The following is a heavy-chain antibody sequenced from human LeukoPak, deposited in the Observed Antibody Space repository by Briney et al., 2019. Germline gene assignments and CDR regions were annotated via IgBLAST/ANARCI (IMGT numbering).Heavy chain of an antibody. J-gene: IGHJ4*02. CDR3: AKVGRITMIVVVMDHFDY. CDR2: ISGSGGST. CDR1: GFTFSSYA. V-gene: IGHV3-23*01. Sequence: GRSLRLSCAASGFTFSSYAMSWVRQAPGKGLEWVSAISGSGGSTYYADSVKGRFTISRDNSKNTLYLQMNSLRAEDTAVYYCAKVGRITMIVVVMDHFDYWGQGTLVTVSS. D-gene: IGHD3-22*01.